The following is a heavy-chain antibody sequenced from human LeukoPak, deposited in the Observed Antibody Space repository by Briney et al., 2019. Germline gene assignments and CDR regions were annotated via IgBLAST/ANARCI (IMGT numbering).Heavy chain of an antibody. V-gene: IGHV5-51*01. CDR3: ARRHTAMGPFFAY. J-gene: IGHJ4*02. D-gene: IGHD5-18*01. Sequence: GESLKISCKGSGYSFTSYWIGWVRQMPGKGLEGMGIIDPGDSDTRYSPSFQGQVTISADKSISTAYLQWSSLKASDTAMYYRARRHTAMGPFFAYWGQGTLVTVSS. CDR1: GYSFTSYW. CDR2: IDPGDSDT.